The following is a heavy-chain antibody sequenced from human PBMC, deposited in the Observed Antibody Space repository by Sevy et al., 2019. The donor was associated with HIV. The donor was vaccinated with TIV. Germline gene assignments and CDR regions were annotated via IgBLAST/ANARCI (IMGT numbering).Heavy chain of an antibody. CDR2: IYNGGST. J-gene: IGHJ4*02. V-gene: IGHV4-59*01. CDR3: ARLYTIFGLVRGFYFDN. D-gene: IGHD3-3*01. Sequence: SETLSLTCTVAGGSITSSYWSWIRQPPGKGLECPGYIYNGGSTNYNPSLKSRVTISADTSKNQFSLKLTAVTAADTAVYYCARLYTIFGLVRGFYFDNWGRGTLVTVSS. CDR1: GGSITSSY.